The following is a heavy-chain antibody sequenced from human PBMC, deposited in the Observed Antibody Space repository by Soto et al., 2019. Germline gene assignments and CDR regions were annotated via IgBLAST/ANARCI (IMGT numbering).Heavy chain of an antibody. CDR1: GYSFASSW. D-gene: IGHD2-21*01. V-gene: IGHV5-51*01. J-gene: IGHJ4*02. CDR2: IYPGDSDT. Sequence: GESLKISCKGSGYSFASSWINWVRQMPGKGLEWMGIIYPGDSDTRYSPSFQGQVSISADKSISTADLQWSSRKASDTAMYYGERLVAYYFDYWGQGTLVTVSS. CDR3: ERLVAYYFDY.